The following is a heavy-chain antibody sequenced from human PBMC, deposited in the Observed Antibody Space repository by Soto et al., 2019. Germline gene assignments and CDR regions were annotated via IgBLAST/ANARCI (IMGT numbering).Heavy chain of an antibody. Sequence: EVQLVESGGGLFQPGGSLRLSCGASGFTFSDHYMDWVRQAPGKGLEWVARIRNKGGFITEYAASVQGRFTVSRDDSKNSVVLQMNSLKTEDTALYYCARAQRISSVWAYHWGQGTLVTVSS. V-gene: IGHV3-72*01. CDR2: IRNKGGFIT. J-gene: IGHJ5*02. CDR3: ARAQRISSVWAYH. CDR1: GFTFSDHY. D-gene: IGHD6-19*01.